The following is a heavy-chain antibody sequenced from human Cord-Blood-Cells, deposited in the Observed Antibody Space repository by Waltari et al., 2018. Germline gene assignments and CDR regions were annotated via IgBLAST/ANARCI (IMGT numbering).Heavy chain of an antibody. V-gene: IGHV4-31*03. CDR3: ARSYSSSWNDAFDI. Sequence: QVQLQESGPGLVKPSQTLSLTCTVSGGSISSGGFYWSWIRQHPGKGLEWIGYIYYSGSTYYNPSLKSRVTISVDTSKNQFSLKLSSVTAADTAVYYCARSYSSSWNDAFDIWGQGTMVTVSS. CDR1: GGSISSGGFY. CDR2: IYYSGST. J-gene: IGHJ3*02. D-gene: IGHD6-13*01.